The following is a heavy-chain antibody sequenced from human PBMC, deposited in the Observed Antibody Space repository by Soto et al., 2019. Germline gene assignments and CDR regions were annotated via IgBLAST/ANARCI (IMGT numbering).Heavy chain of an antibody. Sequence: QSQTLSLTCAISGDSVSSNSAAWNWIRQSPSRGLEWLGMTYYRSKWYNDYAVSVKSRITINPDTSKNQFSLQLNSVTPEDTAVYYCARSAYIGYDFCFDYWGQGTLVTVSS. CDR3: ARSAYIGYDFCFDY. CDR2: TYYRSKWYN. D-gene: IGHD5-12*01. V-gene: IGHV6-1*01. CDR1: GDSVSSNSAA. J-gene: IGHJ4*02.